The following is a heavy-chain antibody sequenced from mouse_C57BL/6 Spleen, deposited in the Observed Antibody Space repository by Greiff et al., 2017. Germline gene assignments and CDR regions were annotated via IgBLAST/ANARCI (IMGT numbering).Heavy chain of an antibody. D-gene: IGHD2-1*01. V-gene: IGHV5-15*04. CDR1: GFTFSDYG. Sequence: EVKLVESGGGLVQPGGSLKLSCAASGFTFSDYGMAWVRQAPRKGPEWVAFISNLAYSFYYADTVTGGFTISRENAKKTLYLEMSSLRSEDTAMYYCARRNGNPYYAMDYWGQGTSVTVSS. J-gene: IGHJ4*01. CDR3: ARRNGNPYYAMDY. CDR2: ISNLAYSF.